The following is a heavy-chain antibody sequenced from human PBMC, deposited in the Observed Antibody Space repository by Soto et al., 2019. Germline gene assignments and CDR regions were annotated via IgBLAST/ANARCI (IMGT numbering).Heavy chain of an antibody. D-gene: IGHD1-7*01. CDR2: IYYSGST. V-gene: IGHV4-59*08. CDR1: GCSISSYY. CDR3: ARHPAQNFNWFDP. J-gene: IGHJ5*02. Sequence: KPSETLSLTCTVSGCSISSYYWSWIRQPPGKGLEWIGYIYYSGSTNYNPSLKSRVTISVDTSKNQFSLKLSSVTAADTAVYYCARHPAQNFNWFDPWGQGTLVTVSS.